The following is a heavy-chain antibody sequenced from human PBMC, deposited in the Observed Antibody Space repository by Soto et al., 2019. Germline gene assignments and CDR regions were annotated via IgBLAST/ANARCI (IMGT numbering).Heavy chain of an antibody. CDR1: GDSISTFY. CDR2: AYYTGST. D-gene: IGHD3-22*01. J-gene: IGHJ4*02. Sequence: SETLSFTCTVSGDSISTFYWGWMRQSPGKELEWIGYAYYTGSTNYNPSLKSRVTISVDRSKNQFSLRLTSVNAADTAVYYCARGRTVRNYADDSSDYFYFFDYWGQGTQVTVSS. V-gene: IGHV4-59*01. CDR3: ARGRTVRNYADDSSDYFYFFDY.